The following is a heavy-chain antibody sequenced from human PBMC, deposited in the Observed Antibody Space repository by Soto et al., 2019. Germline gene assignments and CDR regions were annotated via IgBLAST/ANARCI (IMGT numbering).Heavy chain of an antibody. CDR2: ISSSGSII. Sequence: GGSLRLSCAASGFTFSDYYMSWIRQAPGKGLEWVSYISSSGSIIYYADSVKGRFTISRDNAKNSLYLQMNSLRGEDTAVYYCARDRRVTTQGFYYYYMDVWGKGTTVTVSS. CDR1: GFTFSDYY. J-gene: IGHJ6*03. CDR3: ARDRRVTTQGFYYYYMDV. V-gene: IGHV3-11*01. D-gene: IGHD4-4*01.